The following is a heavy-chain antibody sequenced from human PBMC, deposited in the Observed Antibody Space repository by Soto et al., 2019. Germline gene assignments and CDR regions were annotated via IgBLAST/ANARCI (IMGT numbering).Heavy chain of an antibody. CDR2: ISSSGRKI. CDR3: VRDSGGGGSDLVHFNY. J-gene: IGHJ4*02. V-gene: IGHV3-48*03. D-gene: IGHD5-12*01. CDR1: GFTFSSYE. Sequence: GGSLRLSCAASGFTFSSYEMDWVRQAPGKGLEWVSYISSSGRKIYYADSLKGRYTSSRDNADNSLYLQMNGLRVEDTAVYYCVRDSGGGGSDLVHFNYWGQGTLVTVSS.